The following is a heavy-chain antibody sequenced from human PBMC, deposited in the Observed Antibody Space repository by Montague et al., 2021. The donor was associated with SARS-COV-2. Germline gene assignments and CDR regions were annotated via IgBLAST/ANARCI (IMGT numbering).Heavy chain of an antibody. Sequence: PALVKPTQTLTLTCTLSGFSLSTSGVRASWIRQPPGKALEWLARIDWDDDKFYSTSLKTRLTISKDTSKNQVVLTMTNMDPVDTATYYCARSYYDISTNYYDAFDIWGQGTMVTVSS. CDR2: IDWDDDK. D-gene: IGHD3-9*01. J-gene: IGHJ3*02. CDR3: ARSYYDISTNYYDAFDI. V-gene: IGHV2-70*04. CDR1: GFSLSTSGVR.